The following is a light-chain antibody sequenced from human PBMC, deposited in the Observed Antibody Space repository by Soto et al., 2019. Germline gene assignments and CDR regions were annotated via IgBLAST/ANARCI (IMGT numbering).Light chain of an antibody. V-gene: IGLV2-14*01. Sequence: QYALTKPACVSRSPGQSITISCTETTSDIGAYNFVSWYQQHPGKAPKLMIYDVTNRPSGVSNHFSGSKSGNTASLTISGLQAEDEADYYSTSHTGTNTRWVFGGGTKLTVL. CDR1: TSDIGAYNF. CDR2: DVT. CDR3: TSHTGTNTRWV. J-gene: IGLJ3*02.